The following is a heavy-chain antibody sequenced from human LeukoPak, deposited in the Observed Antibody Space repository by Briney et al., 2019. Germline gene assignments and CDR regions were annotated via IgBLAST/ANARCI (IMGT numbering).Heavy chain of an antibody. D-gene: IGHD5-18*01. J-gene: IGHJ4*02. CDR3: AREGVDTAMDY. V-gene: IGHV1-2*04. CDR1: GYTFTGYY. Sequence: ASVTVSCKASGYTFTGYYMHWVRQAPGQGLEWMGWINPNSGGTNYAQKFQGWVTMTRDTSVSTAYMELSRLRSDDTAVYYCAREGVDTAMDYWGQGTLVTVSS. CDR2: INPNSGGT.